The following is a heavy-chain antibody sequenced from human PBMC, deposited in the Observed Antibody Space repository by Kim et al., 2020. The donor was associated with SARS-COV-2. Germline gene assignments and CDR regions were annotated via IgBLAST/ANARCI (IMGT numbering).Heavy chain of an antibody. CDR3: ARFAVFGYHYGMDV. D-gene: IGHD3-3*01. J-gene: IGHJ6*02. CDR2: IYYSGST. V-gene: IGHV4-39*01. CDR1: GGSISSSNYY. Sequence: SETLSLTCTVSGGSISSSNYYWGWIRQPPGKGLEWIGSIYYSGSTYYNPSLKSRVTISVDTSKNQFSLKLSSVTAADTAVYYCARFAVFGYHYGMDVWGQGTTVTVSS.